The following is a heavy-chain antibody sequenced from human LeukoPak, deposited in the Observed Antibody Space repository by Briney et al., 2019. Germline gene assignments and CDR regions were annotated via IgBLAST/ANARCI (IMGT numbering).Heavy chain of an antibody. CDR2: ISSSSNIK. V-gene: IGHV3-48*01. D-gene: IGHD6-13*01. Sequence: GGSLRLPCGVSGFTFNKHGMNWVRQAPGKGLEWVSYISSSSNIKYYADSVKGRFTVSRDNAKNSLYLQMNSLRAEDTAVYYCARVRSSSWYVLGYWGQGTLVTVSS. CDR3: ARVRSSSWYVLGY. J-gene: IGHJ4*02. CDR1: GFTFNKHG.